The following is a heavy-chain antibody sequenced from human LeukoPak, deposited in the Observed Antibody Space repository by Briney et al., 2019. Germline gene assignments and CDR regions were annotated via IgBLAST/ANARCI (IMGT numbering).Heavy chain of an antibody. D-gene: IGHD3-22*01. J-gene: IGHJ4*02. Sequence: PGGSLRLSCAASGFTFSSYAMSWVRQAPGKGLEWVSAISGSGGSTYYADSVKGRFTISRDNSKNTLYLQMNSLRAEDTAVYYCAKGLGITMIVVVMRFDYWGQGTLVTVSS. V-gene: IGHV3-23*01. CDR2: ISGSGGST. CDR1: GFTFSSYA. CDR3: AKGLGITMIVVVMRFDY.